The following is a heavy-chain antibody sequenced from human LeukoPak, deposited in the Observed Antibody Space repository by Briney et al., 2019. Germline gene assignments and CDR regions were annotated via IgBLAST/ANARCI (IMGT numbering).Heavy chain of an antibody. CDR2: ISYHGSNK. Sequence: GGSLRLSCAASGFTFSSYGMYWVRQAPGKGLEWVAVISYHGSNKYYADSVKGRFTISRENSKNTLYLQMNSLRGEDTAVYYCAKGRASWSNKIDYWGQGTLVTVSS. CDR3: AKGRASWSNKIDY. D-gene: IGHD3-10*01. V-gene: IGHV3-30*18. CDR1: GFTFSSYG. J-gene: IGHJ4*02.